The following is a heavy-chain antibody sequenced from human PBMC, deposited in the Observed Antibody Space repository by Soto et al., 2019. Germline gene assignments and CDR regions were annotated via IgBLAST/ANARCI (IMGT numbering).Heavy chain of an antibody. CDR2: ISSAGDSS. D-gene: IGHD2-2*01. V-gene: IGHV3-48*03. CDR3: ARVYCSTTTCHVQAFDS. Sequence: GSLRLSCAASGFTFSSYEMNWVRQAPGKTLEWVSYISSAGDSSYYADSVKSRFTISRDNAKNSLYLQMNSLRVEDTAVYYCARVYCSTTTCHVQAFDSWGQGTLVTVSS. CDR1: GFTFSSYE. J-gene: IGHJ4*02.